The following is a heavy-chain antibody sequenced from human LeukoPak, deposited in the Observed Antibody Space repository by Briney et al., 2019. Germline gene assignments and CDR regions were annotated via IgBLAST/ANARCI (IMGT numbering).Heavy chain of an antibody. J-gene: IGHJ4*02. D-gene: IGHD5-18*01. CDR2: IRYDVSNK. V-gene: IGHV3-30*02. CDR1: GFTFSSYG. Sequence: GGSLRLSCAASGFTFSSYGMHWVRQAPGNGRKWVAFIRYDVSNKYYADSVKARFTTARDNSNNTLHLQMNSVRAADTAVYYGASRGYRYGFDYWGQGTLVTVSS. CDR3: ASRGYRYGFDY.